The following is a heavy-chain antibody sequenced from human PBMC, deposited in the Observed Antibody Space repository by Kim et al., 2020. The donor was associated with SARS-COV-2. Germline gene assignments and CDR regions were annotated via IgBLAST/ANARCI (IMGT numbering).Heavy chain of an antibody. Sequence: SVKVSCKASGGTFSSYAISWVRQAPGQGLEWMGGIIPIFGTANYAQKFQGRVTITADESTSTAYMELSSLRSEDTAVYYCARDMLESGPGALYGSGLFDYWGQGTLVTVSS. CDR3: ARDMLESGPGALYGSGLFDY. CDR2: IIPIFGTA. J-gene: IGHJ4*02. D-gene: IGHD3-10*01. V-gene: IGHV1-69*13. CDR1: GGTFSSYA.